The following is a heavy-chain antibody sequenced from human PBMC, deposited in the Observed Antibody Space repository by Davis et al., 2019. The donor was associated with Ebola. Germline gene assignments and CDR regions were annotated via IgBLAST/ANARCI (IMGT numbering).Heavy chain of an antibody. V-gene: IGHV3-7*04. CDR3: ARVSRARDYGMDV. CDR2: IKQDGSEK. CDR1: GFTFSSYW. Sequence: PGGSLRLSCAASGFTFSSYWMSWVRQAPGKGLEWVANIKQDGSEKYYVDSVKGRFTISRDNAKSSLYLQMNSLRAEDTAVYYCARVSRARDYGMDVWGQGTTVTVSS. J-gene: IGHJ6*02.